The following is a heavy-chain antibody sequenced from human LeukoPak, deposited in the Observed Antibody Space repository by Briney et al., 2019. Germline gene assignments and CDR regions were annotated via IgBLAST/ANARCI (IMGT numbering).Heavy chain of an antibody. V-gene: IGHV1-8*01. D-gene: IGHD4-23*01. CDR1: GYTFTSYD. J-gene: IGHJ4*02. CDR2: MNPNSGNT. Sequence: GASVKVSCKAAGYTFTSYDINWVRQATGQGLEWMGGMNPNSGNTGYAQKFQGRVTMTRNTSISTAYMELSSLRSEDTAVYYCASSRSYGGNSALDYWGQGTLVTVSS. CDR3: ASSRSYGGNSALDY.